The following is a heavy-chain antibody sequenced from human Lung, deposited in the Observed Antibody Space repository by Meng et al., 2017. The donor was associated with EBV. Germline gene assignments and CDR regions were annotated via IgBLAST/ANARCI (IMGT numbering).Heavy chain of an antibody. V-gene: IGHV4-30-2*01. J-gene: IGHJ5*02. CDR1: GGSISSVGNS. CDR3: ARGITMVRGVPGLRFDP. D-gene: IGHD3-10*01. CDR2: IYHSGNT. Sequence: PLLESGPGLYGPSDPLSLTCAVSGGSISSVGNSWSWCRQPPGKVLEGIGYIYHSGNTYCNPSIKSRVSISVDRSKIQFSLKLSSVTAADTAVYYCARGITMVRGVPGLRFDPWGQGTLVTVSS.